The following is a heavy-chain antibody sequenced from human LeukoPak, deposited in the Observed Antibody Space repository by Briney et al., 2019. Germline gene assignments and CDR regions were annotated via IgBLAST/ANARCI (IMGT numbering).Heavy chain of an antibody. CDR1: GFTFSSYG. CDR2: IRYDGSKK. V-gene: IGHV3-30*02. J-gene: IGHJ6*03. Sequence: GGSLRLSCAASGFTFSSYGMHWVRQAPGKGLEWVAFIRYDGSKKYYADSVKGRFTIYRDNSKNTLYPQMNSLRVDDTAVYYCARPFSINVYYYYYMDVWGKGTTVTISS. CDR3: ARPFSINVYYYYYMDV. D-gene: IGHD3-3*02.